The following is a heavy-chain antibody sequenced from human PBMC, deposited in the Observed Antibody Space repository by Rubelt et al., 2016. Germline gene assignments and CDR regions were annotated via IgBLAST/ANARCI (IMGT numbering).Heavy chain of an antibody. Sequence: EITHRGSTNYNPSLKSRVTISVDTSKNQFSLKLSSVTAADTAVYYCARDRNVVVPAAQYNYYYYGMDVWGQGTTVTVSS. CDR3: ARDRNVVVPAAQYNYYYYGMDV. V-gene: IGHV4-34*01. CDR2: ITHRGST. J-gene: IGHJ6*02. D-gene: IGHD2-2*01.